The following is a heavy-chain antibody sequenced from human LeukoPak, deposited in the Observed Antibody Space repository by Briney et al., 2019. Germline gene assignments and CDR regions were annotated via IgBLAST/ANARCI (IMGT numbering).Heavy chain of an antibody. D-gene: IGHD6-6*01. Sequence: SETLFLTCTVSGGSISSYYWSWIRQPPGKGLEWIGYIYYSGSTNYNPSLKSRVTISVDTSKNQFSLKLSSVTAADTAVYYCARYSSSSGPTYYFDYWGQGTLVAVSS. CDR1: GGSISSYY. CDR2: IYYSGST. J-gene: IGHJ4*02. CDR3: ARYSSSSGPTYYFDY. V-gene: IGHV4-59*01.